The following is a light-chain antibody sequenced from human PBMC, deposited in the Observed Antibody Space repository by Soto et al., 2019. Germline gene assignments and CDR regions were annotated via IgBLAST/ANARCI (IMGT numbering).Light chain of an antibody. J-gene: IGKJ4*01. CDR2: GAS. CDR3: QQYGSSPLT. Sequence: EIVLTQSPGTLSLSPGDRATLSCRASQTVSFIYLAWYQQKPGQAPRLLIYGASSRATGIPDRFSGSESGTDFTLTISRLESEDFEVYHCQQYGSSPLTFGGGTKVEIK. CDR1: QTVSFIY. V-gene: IGKV3-20*01.